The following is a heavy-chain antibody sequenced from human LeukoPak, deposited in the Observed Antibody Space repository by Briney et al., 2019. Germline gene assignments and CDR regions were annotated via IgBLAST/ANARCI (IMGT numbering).Heavy chain of an antibody. V-gene: IGHV3-53*01. Sequence: PGGSLRLSCAASGFTVSSNYMSWVRQAPGKGLGWVSVIYSGASTYYADSVKGRFTISRDNSKNTLYLQMNSLRAEDTAVYYCASYGSGSRFDYWGQGTLVTVSS. CDR2: IYSGAST. CDR1: GFTVSSNY. CDR3: ASYGSGSRFDY. J-gene: IGHJ4*02. D-gene: IGHD3-10*01.